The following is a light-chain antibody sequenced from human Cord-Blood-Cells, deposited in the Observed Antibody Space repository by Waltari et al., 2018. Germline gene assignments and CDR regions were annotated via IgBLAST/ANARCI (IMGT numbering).Light chain of an antibody. CDR3: QQFNSYPLT. CDR1: QGISSA. V-gene: IGKV1-13*02. CDR2: DGS. Sequence: AIPLTPFPSSLSASVGDRVTITCRESQGISSALAWYQQKPGKPPKLRIYDGSSLESRVPSRCSGSGCGTDFTLTISSLQREDFATYYCQQFNSYPLTFGPGTKVDIE. J-gene: IGKJ3*01.